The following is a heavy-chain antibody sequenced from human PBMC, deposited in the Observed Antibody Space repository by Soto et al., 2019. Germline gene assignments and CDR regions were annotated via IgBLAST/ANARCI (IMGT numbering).Heavy chain of an antibody. Sequence: SETLSLTCTVSGGSISSYYWSWIRQPPGKGLEWIGYIYYSGSTNCNPSLKSRVTISVDTSNNQFSLKLTSVTAADTAVYYCARVHVMVVAGSTFDYWGHGTLVTVSS. CDR1: GGSISSYY. CDR3: ARVHVMVVAGSTFDY. D-gene: IGHD6-19*01. V-gene: IGHV4-59*08. J-gene: IGHJ4*01. CDR2: IYYSGST.